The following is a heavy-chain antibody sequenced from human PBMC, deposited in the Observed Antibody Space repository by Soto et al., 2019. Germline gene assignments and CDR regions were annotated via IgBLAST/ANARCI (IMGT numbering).Heavy chain of an antibody. CDR2: IFPSGTT. Sequence: EMGKTSETLSLTCGVSGGSLSGATYSWNWIRQPPGKGLEWIGYIFPSGTTYYNPSLKSRVTISIDVSKNQFSLSLRSLTAADSFLYYCARRRQFYFSSQGTLVPVSS. J-gene: IGHJ4*02. V-gene: IGHV4-30-2*01. CDR3: ARRRQFYF. CDR1: GGSLSGATYS.